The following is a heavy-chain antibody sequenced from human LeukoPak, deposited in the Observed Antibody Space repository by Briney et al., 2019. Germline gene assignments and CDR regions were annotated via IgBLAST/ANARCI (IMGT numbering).Heavy chain of an antibody. CDR3: TRDRGYSYGYSDY. CDR1: GFTFGDYA. Sequence: PGGSLRLSCKVSGFTFGDYAMSWVRQAPGKGLEWVGFIRSKAYGGTTEYAASVKGRFTISRDDSKSIAYLQMNSLKTEDTAVYYCTRDRGYSYGYSDYWGRGTLVTVCS. V-gene: IGHV3-49*04. J-gene: IGHJ4*02. CDR2: IRSKAYGGTT. D-gene: IGHD5-18*01.